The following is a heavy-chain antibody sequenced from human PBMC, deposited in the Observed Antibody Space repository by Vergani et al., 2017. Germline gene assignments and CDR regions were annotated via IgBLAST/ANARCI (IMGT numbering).Heavy chain of an antibody. Sequence: ELQLVESGGGLVQPGGSLRLSCAASGSTVSGNYMTWVRQAPGKGLEWVSHIYSGDETYYADSVKGRVTISRDTSKNTLHLQINNLRVEDTAVYYCTSPXYYDSSGYYRDFDYWGQGTLVTVSS. V-gene: IGHV3-66*02. D-gene: IGHD3-22*01. CDR1: GSTVSGNY. J-gene: IGHJ4*02. CDR3: TSPXYYDSSGYYRDFDY. CDR2: IYSGDET.